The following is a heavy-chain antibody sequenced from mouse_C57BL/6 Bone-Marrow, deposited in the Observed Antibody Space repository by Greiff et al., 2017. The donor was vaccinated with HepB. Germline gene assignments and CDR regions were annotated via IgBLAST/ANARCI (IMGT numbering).Heavy chain of an antibody. D-gene: IGHD2-1*01. V-gene: IGHV1-19*01. CDR1: GYTFTDYY. J-gene: IGHJ2*01. CDR2: INPYNGGT. CDR3: ASLNYNFDY. Sequence: EVQVVESGPVLVKPGASVKMSCKASGYTFTDYYMNWVKQSHGKSLEWIGVINPYNGGTSYNQKFKGKATLTVDKSSSTAYMELNSLTSEDSAVYYCASLNYNFDYWGQGTTLTVSS.